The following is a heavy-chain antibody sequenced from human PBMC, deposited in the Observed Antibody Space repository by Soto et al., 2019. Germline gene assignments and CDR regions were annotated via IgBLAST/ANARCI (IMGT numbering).Heavy chain of an antibody. CDR1: GYTFTGYY. CDR3: ARGHEVVTGGAEYFQH. V-gene: IGHV1-2*02. Sequence: QVQLVQSGAEVKKPGASVKVSCKASGYTFTGYYMHWVRQAPGQGLEWMGWINPNSGGTNYAQKFQGRVTMTRDTSISTAYMELSRLRSDDTAVYYCARGHEVVTGGAEYFQHLGQGTLVTVSS. J-gene: IGHJ1*01. CDR2: INPNSGGT. D-gene: IGHD2-15*01.